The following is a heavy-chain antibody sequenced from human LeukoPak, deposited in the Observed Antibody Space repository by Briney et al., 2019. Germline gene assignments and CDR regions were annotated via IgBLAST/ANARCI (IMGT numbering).Heavy chain of an antibody. CDR3: ARGRIVGATTLDYYYYYYMDV. CDR1: GYTFTSYG. V-gene: IGHV1-18*01. D-gene: IGHD1-26*01. Sequence: ASVKVSCKASGYTFTSYGISWVRQAPGQGLEWMGWISAYNGNTDYAQKLQGRVTMTTDTSTSTAYMELSRLRSDDTAVYYCARGRIVGATTLDYYYYYYMDVWGKGTTVTVSS. J-gene: IGHJ6*03. CDR2: ISAYNGNT.